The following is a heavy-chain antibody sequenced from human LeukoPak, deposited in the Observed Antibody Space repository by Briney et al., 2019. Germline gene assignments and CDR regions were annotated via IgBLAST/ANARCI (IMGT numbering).Heavy chain of an antibody. Sequence: TGGSLRLSCAAPGFTLNNYAMSWVRQAPGKGLEWVGFIRSKAYGGTTEYAASVKGRFTISRDDSKSIAYLQMNSLKTEDTAVYYCTRERGLYYFDFWGQGTLVTVSS. CDR3: TRERGLYYFDF. CDR1: GFTLNNYA. D-gene: IGHD5-12*01. V-gene: IGHV3-49*04. CDR2: IRSKAYGGTT. J-gene: IGHJ4*02.